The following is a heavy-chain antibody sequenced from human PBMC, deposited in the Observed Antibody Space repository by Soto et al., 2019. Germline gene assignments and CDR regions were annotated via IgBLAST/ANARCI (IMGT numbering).Heavy chain of an antibody. CDR3: ARESPNGGWYEPWFDP. CDR2: IYYIGST. V-gene: IGHV4-61*01. J-gene: IGHJ5*02. CDR1: GDSVNNDNYY. Sequence: SETLSLTCTVSGDSVNNDNYYWSWIRQPPGKGLEWIGYIYYIGSTNYNPSLKSRVTISVDKSKNQFSLKLSSVTAADTAVYYCARESPNGGWYEPWFDPWSQGTLVTVSS. D-gene: IGHD6-19*01.